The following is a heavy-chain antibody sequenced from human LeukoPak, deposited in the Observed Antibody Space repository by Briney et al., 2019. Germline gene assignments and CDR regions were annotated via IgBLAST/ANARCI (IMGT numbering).Heavy chain of an antibody. D-gene: IGHD3-16*01. CDR3: ARFRRRYDPGNH. CDR1: GGSISSYY. V-gene: IGHV4-59*01. Sequence: SETLSLTCTVSGGSISSYYWSWIRQPPVKGLEGIGDIYYSGSTNYNPSLKSRVTISVDTTKNQFSLKLSSVTAADTALYFSARFRRRYDPGNHWGQGTLVTVSS. J-gene: IGHJ5*02. CDR2: IYYSGST.